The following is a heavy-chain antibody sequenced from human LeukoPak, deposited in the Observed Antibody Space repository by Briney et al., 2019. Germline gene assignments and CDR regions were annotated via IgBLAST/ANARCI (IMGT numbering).Heavy chain of an antibody. CDR3: ASYSPQATYYYGSGGDYFDY. J-gene: IGHJ4*02. CDR1: GGSISSYY. Sequence: SETLSLTCTVSGGSISSYYWSWIRQPPGKGLEWIGYIYYSGSTNYNPSLESRVTISVDMSKNQFSLKLSSVTAADTAVYYCASYSPQATYYYGSGGDYFDYWGQGTLVTVSS. V-gene: IGHV4-59*01. CDR2: IYYSGST. D-gene: IGHD3-10*01.